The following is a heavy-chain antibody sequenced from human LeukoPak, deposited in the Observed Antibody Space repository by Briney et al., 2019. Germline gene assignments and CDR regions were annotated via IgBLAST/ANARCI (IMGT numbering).Heavy chain of an antibody. Sequence: ASVKVSCKASGYTFTSYAMNLVRQAPGQGLEWMGWINTNTGHPTYAQDYTGRFVFSLDTSVSTTYLQISRLKAEDTAVYYCASGPSYSGSNEYFDSWGQGTLVTVSS. D-gene: IGHD1-26*01. J-gene: IGHJ4*02. CDR2: INTNTGHP. CDR3: ASGPSYSGSNEYFDS. CDR1: GYTFTSYA. V-gene: IGHV7-4-1*02.